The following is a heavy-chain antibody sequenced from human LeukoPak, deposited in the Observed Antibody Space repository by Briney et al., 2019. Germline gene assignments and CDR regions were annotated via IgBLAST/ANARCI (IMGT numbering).Heavy chain of an antibody. D-gene: IGHD3-22*01. CDR1: GFTFSSYS. Sequence: GGSLRLSCAASGFTFSSYSMNWVRQAPGKGLEWVSSLSSSSSYIDYADSVKGRFTISRDNAKNSLYLQMNSLRAEDTAIYYCARVDYDRSGEDANAEYFQHWGQGTLVTVSS. CDR2: LSSSSSYI. CDR3: ARVDYDRSGEDANAEYFQH. J-gene: IGHJ1*01. V-gene: IGHV3-21*01.